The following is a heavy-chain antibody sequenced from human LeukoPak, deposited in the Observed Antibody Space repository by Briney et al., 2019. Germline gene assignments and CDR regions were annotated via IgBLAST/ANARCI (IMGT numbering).Heavy chain of an antibody. D-gene: IGHD3-10*01. V-gene: IGHV4-39*01. Sequence: SETLSLTCSVSGGSINTYNYYWGWIRQPPGKGLEWIGSLRYSGTIYYSLSLQSRVTISVDTTKNQFSLRLSSVTAADTAVYYCARRNYYGSGSYFPWGQGTLVTVSS. CDR1: GGSINTYNYY. CDR2: LRYSGTI. J-gene: IGHJ5*02. CDR3: ARRNYYGSGSYFP.